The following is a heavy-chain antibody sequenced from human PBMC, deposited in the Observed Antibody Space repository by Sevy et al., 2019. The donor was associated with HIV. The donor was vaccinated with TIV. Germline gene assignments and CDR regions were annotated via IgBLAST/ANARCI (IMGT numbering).Heavy chain of an antibody. V-gene: IGHV4-4*07. Sequence: SETLSLTCTVSGDSIGNYYWSWIRQPAGKGLEWIGRIYDSGSATYNPSLESRVTMSADTTKNQLSLKLNSVTAADTAVYYCARDRVTIFGVTIDYYFDYWGQGTLVTVSS. J-gene: IGHJ4*02. D-gene: IGHD3-3*01. CDR1: GDSIGNYY. CDR3: ARDRVTIFGVTIDYYFDY. CDR2: IYDSGSA.